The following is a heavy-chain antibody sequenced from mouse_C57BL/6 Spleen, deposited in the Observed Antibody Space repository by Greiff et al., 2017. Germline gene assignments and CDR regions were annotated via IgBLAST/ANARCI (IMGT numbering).Heavy chain of an antibody. Sequence: DVMLVESGGGLVQPGESLKLSCESNEYEFPSHDMSWVRKTPEKRLELVAAINSDGGSTYYPDTMERRFIISRDNTKKTLYLQLSSLRSEDTALYYCARLWLEGYFDVWGTGTTVTVSS. CDR2: INSDGGST. CDR3: ARLWLEGYFDV. D-gene: IGHD2-2*01. J-gene: IGHJ1*03. CDR1: EYEFPSHD. V-gene: IGHV5-2*03.